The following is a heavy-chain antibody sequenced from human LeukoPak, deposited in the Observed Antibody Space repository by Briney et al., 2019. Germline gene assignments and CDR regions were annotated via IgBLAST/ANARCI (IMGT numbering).Heavy chain of an antibody. V-gene: IGHV3-21*01. J-gene: IGHJ4*02. D-gene: IGHD3-3*01. Sequence: RPGGSLRLSCAASGFTLSSYSMNWVRQAPGKGLEWVSSISSSSSYIYYADSVKGRFTISRDNAKNSLYLQMNSLRAEDTAVYYCARDILIFGVVIYFDYWGQGTLVTVSS. CDR2: ISSSSSYI. CDR1: GFTLSSYS. CDR3: ARDILIFGVVIYFDY.